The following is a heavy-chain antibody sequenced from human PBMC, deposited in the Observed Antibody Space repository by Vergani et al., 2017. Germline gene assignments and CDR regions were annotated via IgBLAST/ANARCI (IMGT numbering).Heavy chain of an antibody. CDR3: ARGGRSTAPLLWY. D-gene: IGHD2-21*01. Sequence: QVQLQESGPGLVKPSETLSLICTVSGSPISSYYWSWIRQPPGKGLEWIGYIYYSGCTNYNPSLKSRVTIPVNTSKNQFSLKLSSVTAADTAVVYCARGGRSTAPLLWYWGQGTLVTVSS. J-gene: IGHJ4*02. CDR2: IYYSGCT. CDR1: GSPISSYY. V-gene: IGHV4-59*01.